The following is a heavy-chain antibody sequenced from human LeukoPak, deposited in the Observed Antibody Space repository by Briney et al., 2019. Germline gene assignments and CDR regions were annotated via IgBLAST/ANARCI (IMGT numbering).Heavy chain of an antibody. CDR3: ARELVGGWFDP. CDR1: GGSFSGYY. V-gene: IGHV4-34*01. CDR2: INHSGST. J-gene: IGHJ5*02. Sequence: PSETLSLTCAVYGGSFSGYYWSWIRQPPGKGLEWIGEINHSGSTNYNPSLKSRVTISVDTSKNQFSLKLSSVTAADTAVYYCARELVGGWFDPWGQGTLVTVSS. D-gene: IGHD2-2*01.